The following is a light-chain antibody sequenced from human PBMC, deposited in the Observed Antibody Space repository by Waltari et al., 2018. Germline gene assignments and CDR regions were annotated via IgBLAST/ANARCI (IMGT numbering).Light chain of an antibody. CDR3: QQSYSAPLH. J-gene: IGKJ4*01. CDR2: DAS. CDR1: QSISSW. Sequence: DIQMTQSPSTLSASVGDRVTIPCRASQSISSWLAWYQQKPGKAPKLLIYDASSLESGVPSRFSGSGSGTEFTLTISSLQPDDFATYYCQQSYSAPLHFGGGTRVDI. V-gene: IGKV1-5*01.